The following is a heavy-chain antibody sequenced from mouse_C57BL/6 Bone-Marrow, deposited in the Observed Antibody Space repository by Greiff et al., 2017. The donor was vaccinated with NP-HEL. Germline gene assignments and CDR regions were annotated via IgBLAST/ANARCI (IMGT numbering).Heavy chain of an antibody. CDR1: GFTFSSYG. CDR2: ISSGGSYT. J-gene: IGHJ3*01. V-gene: IGHV5-6*01. D-gene: IGHD2-3*01. CDR3: EMGWLLRWFAD. Sequence: EVQLVESGGDLVKPGGSLKLSCAASGFTFSSYGMSWVRQTPDKRLEWVATISSGGSYTYYPDSVKGRFTISRDNAKNTLYLQMSSLKSEDTAMDDCEMGWLLRWFADWGQGTLVTVSA.